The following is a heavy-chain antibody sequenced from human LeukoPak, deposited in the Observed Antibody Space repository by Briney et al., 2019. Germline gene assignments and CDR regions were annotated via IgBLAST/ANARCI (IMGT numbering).Heavy chain of an antibody. CDR2: SSGSGAST. CDR3: AKDRAPYGSGGGEDYFDL. D-gene: IGHD3-10*01. J-gene: IGHJ2*01. CDR1: GFTFINYA. V-gene: IGHV3-23*01. Sequence: QPGGSLRLSCVGSGFTFINYAMTWVRQSPARGLEYVSSSSGSGASTHYADSVKGRFTIPRDNSRNTLYLEMSSLRVEDSALYYCAKDRAPYGSGGGEDYFDLWGRGTLVTVSS.